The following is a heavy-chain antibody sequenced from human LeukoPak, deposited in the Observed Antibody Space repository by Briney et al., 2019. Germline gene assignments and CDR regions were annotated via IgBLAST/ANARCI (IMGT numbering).Heavy chain of an antibody. Sequence: GASVKVSCKASGHTFTSYGISWVRQAPGQGLEWMGWISAYNGNTNYAQKLQGRVTMTTDTSTSTAYMELRSLRSDDTAVYYCATASGTSFPTNFDYWGQGTLVTVSS. V-gene: IGHV1-18*01. CDR1: GHTFTSYG. CDR2: ISAYNGNT. D-gene: IGHD1-7*01. CDR3: ATASGTSFPTNFDY. J-gene: IGHJ4*02.